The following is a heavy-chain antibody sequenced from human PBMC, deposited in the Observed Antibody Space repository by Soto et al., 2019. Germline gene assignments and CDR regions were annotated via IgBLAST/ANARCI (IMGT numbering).Heavy chain of an antibody. Sequence: GASVKVSCKASGDTIRTYGLDRVRQAPGQGLEWMGGIIPRLAAPKYAKKFQGRVTITADESSTTAYMNLTSMTSEEPAVTYCARTRPNTDVVTAVIGRANYFDSWGQGTLVTVSS. CDR3: ARTRPNTDVVTAVIGRANYFDS. CDR1: GDTIRTYG. J-gene: IGHJ4*02. V-gene: IGHV1-69*13. CDR2: IIPRLAAP. D-gene: IGHD5-18*01.